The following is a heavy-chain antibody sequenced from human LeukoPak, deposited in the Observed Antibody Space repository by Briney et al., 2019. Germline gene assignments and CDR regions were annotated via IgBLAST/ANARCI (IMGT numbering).Heavy chain of an antibody. CDR1: GDSIRSYY. CDR2: ISHSGGT. D-gene: IGHD2-2*01. J-gene: IGHJ4*02. V-gene: IGHV4-34*01. Sequence: SETLSLTCTVSGDSIRSYYWSWIRQPPGKGLEWIGEISHSGGTNYNPSLKSRVTISVDTSKNQFSLKLSSVTAADTAVYYCARGVKGPGYCSSTSCLEGFDYWGQGTLVTVSS. CDR3: ARGVKGPGYCSSTSCLEGFDY.